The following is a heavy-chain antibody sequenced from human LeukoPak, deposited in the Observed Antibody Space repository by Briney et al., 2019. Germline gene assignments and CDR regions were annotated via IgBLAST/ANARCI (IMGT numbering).Heavy chain of an antibody. CDR1: GYTFTSYD. J-gene: IGHJ4*02. Sequence: ASVKVSCKASGYTFTSYDINWVRQATGQGLEWMGWMDPNSGNTGYAQKFQGRVTITRNTSINTAYMELSSLRSEDTAVYYCWRGHRKIFGSRELLYWGQGTPVTVSS. D-gene: IGHD1-26*01. CDR2: MDPNSGNT. V-gene: IGHV1-8*03. CDR3: WRGHRKIFGSRELLY.